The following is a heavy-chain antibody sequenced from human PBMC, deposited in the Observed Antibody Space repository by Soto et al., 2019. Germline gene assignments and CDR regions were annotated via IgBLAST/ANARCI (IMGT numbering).Heavy chain of an antibody. CDR2: MFYGVST. V-gene: IGHV4-39*01. J-gene: IGHJ4*02. CDR3: ARLPSRHLVDY. Sequence: SDTLSLTCTVSGSSINSSGYYWGWIRQPPGKGLEWIGSMFYGVSTYYNPSLKSRVTVSVDTSKNQFSLNLRSVTAADTAVYYCARLPSRHLVDYWGQGTLVTVSS. CDR1: GSSINSSGYY. D-gene: IGHD3-3*02.